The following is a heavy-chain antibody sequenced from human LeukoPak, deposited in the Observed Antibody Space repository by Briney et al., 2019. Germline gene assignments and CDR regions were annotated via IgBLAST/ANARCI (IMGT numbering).Heavy chain of an antibody. Sequence: GGSLRLSCAASGFTFSSYAMHWVRQAPGKGLEYVSAISSNGGSTYYANSVKGRFTISRDNSKNTLYLQMGSLRAEDMAVYYCARIRGAYYDSSGYSDYWGQGTLVTVSS. CDR2: ISSNGGST. CDR3: ARIRGAYYDSSGYSDY. CDR1: GFTFSSYA. V-gene: IGHV3-64*01. J-gene: IGHJ4*02. D-gene: IGHD3-22*01.